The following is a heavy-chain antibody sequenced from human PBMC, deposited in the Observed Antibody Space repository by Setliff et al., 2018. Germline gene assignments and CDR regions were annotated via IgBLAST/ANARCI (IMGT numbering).Heavy chain of an antibody. CDR2: MNPNSGNT. CDR3: ARDQGHGITAAGPDF. CDR1: GGTFSSYA. J-gene: IGHJ4*02. D-gene: IGHD6-13*01. V-gene: IGHV1-8*02. Sequence: ASVKVSCKASGGTFSSYAISWVRQAPGQGLEWMGWMNPNSGNTGYAQKFQGRVTMTRNTSISTAYMELSGLRSDDTAVYFCARDQGHGITAAGPDFWGQGTLVTVSS.